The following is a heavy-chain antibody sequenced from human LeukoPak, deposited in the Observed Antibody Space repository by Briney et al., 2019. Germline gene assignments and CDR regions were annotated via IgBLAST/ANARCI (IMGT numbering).Heavy chain of an antibody. Sequence: GGSLRLFCAASGCTFSSYAMTWVRQAPGTGLQWVSAASGSGAHTYYADSVKGRFTISRDNSKNTLFLQMNSLRAEDTAVYYCARALYRQHIVVVNAKNYWYFDLWGRGTLVTVSS. CDR2: ASGSGAHT. V-gene: IGHV3-23*01. D-gene: IGHD2-21*01. CDR1: GCTFSSYA. CDR3: ARALYRQHIVVVNAKNYWYFDL. J-gene: IGHJ2*01.